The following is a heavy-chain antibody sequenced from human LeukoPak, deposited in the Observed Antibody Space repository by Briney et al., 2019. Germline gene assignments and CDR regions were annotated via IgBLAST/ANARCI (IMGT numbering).Heavy chain of an antibody. CDR3: ARDQRVVIDY. J-gene: IGHJ4*02. D-gene: IGHD4-23*01. CDR1: GFTFSSYS. Sequence: PGGSLRLSCAASGFTFSSYSMNWVRQAPGKGLEWDSSISSSSSYIYYADSVKGRFTISRDNAKNSLYLQMNSLRAEDTAVYYCARDQRVVIDYWGQGTLVTVSS. CDR2: ISSSSSYI. V-gene: IGHV3-21*01.